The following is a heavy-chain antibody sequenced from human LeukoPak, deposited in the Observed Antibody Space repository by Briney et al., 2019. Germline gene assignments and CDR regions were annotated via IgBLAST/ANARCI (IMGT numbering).Heavy chain of an antibody. V-gene: IGHV4-59*01. CDR1: GGSINNYY. CDR3: ARDNYGSGSYESIFDY. D-gene: IGHD3-10*01. Sequence: SETLSLTCTVSGGSINNYYWNWIRQPPGKGLEWIGYIYDSGTTNYNPSLKSRITISIDTSKNQFSLQLGSVTAADTAVYYCARDNYGSGSYESIFDYWGQGTLVTVSS. J-gene: IGHJ4*02. CDR2: IYDSGTT.